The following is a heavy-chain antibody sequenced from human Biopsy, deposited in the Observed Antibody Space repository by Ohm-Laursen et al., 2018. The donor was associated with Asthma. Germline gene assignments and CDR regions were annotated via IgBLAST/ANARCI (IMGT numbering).Heavy chain of an antibody. J-gene: IGHJ4*02. CDR3: AKVHRVYAMVGYFDY. CDR2: ISGSGGST. Sequence: SLRLSCAASGFTFSSYAMSWVRQAPGKGLEWVSAISGSGGSTYYADSVKGRFTISRDRSKNTLYLQMNSLRAEDTAVYYCAKVHRVYAMVGYFDYWGQGTLVTVPS. D-gene: IGHD2-8*01. V-gene: IGHV3-23*01. CDR1: GFTFSSYA.